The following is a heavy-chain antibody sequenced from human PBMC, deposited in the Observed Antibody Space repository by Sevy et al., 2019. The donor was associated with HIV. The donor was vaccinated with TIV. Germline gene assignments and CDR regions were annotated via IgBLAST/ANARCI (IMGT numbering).Heavy chain of an antibody. J-gene: IGHJ6*02. V-gene: IGHV3-30*18. CDR2: ISYDGGNK. CDR3: AKDDYLDSSGWLGGYYYYGMDV. Sequence: GGSLRLSCAVSGFTFSSYGMHWVRQAPGRGLEWVAVISYDGGNKYYADSVKGRFTISRDNSKNTLYLQMNSLRAEDTDVYYCAKDDYLDSSGWLGGYYYYGMDVWGQGTTVTVSS. CDR1: GFTFSSYG. D-gene: IGHD6-19*01.